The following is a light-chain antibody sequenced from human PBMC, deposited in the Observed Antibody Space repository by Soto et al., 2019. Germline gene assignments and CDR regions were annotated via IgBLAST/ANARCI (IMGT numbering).Light chain of an antibody. Sequence: EIVLTQSPATLSLSPGERVTLSCRASQSVSIYVAWYQQKPGQAPRLLIYDASHRATDIPARFSGSGSGTDFTLTISSLEPEDFAVYYCQQRGSWPPTFGGGTKVEIK. J-gene: IGKJ4*01. V-gene: IGKV3-11*01. CDR2: DAS. CDR3: QQRGSWPPT. CDR1: QSVSIY.